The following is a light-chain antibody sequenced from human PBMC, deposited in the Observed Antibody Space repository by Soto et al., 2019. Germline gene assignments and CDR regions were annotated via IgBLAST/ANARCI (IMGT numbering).Light chain of an antibody. CDR3: KQRRSWPLT. Sequence: EIVLTQSPATLSLSPGERATLSCRASQSVSIYLAWYQQKPGQAPRLLIYSASNRANGTPARFSGSGSGTDFTLTISSLEPEDFAVYYCKQRRSWPLTFGGGTKVEIK. V-gene: IGKV3-11*01. CDR1: QSVSIY. CDR2: SAS. J-gene: IGKJ4*01.